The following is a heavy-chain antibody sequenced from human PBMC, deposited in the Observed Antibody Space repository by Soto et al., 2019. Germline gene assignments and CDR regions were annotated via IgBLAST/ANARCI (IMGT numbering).Heavy chain of an antibody. Sequence: SETLSLTCTVSGGSISSGGYYWSWIRQHPGKGLEWIGYIYYSGSTYYNPSLKSRVTISVDTSKNQLSLKLSSVTAADTAVYYCARAVTPTYYYYYYMDVWGKGTTVTVSS. CDR3: ARAVTPTYYYYYYMDV. CDR2: IYYSGST. D-gene: IGHD4-4*01. CDR1: GGSISSGGYY. V-gene: IGHV4-31*03. J-gene: IGHJ6*03.